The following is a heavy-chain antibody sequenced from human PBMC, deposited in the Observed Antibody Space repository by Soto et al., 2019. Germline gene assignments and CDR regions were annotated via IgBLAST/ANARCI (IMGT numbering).Heavy chain of an antibody. CDR3: AKDQASGQGSFDS. V-gene: IGHV3-30*18. Sequence: GGALRLSCAASGFTFNIYVMHWVRQAPDKGLEWVALISYDGSNQYYADSVKGRFTISRDNSKNTLFLQMNSLRADDTAVYYCAKDQASGQGSFDSWGQGTLVTVSS. CDR1: GFTFNIYV. J-gene: IGHJ4*02. CDR2: ISYDGSNQ.